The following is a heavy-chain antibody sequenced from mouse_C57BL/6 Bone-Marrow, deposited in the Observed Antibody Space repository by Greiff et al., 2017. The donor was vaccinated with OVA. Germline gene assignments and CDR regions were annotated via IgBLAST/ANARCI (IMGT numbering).Heavy chain of an antibody. J-gene: IGHJ4*01. CDR2: IYPSDSET. V-gene: IGHV1-61*01. D-gene: IGHD1-1*01. CDR1: GYTFTSYW. Sequence: VQLQQSGAELVRPGSSVKLSCKASGYTFTSYWMDWVKQRPGQGLEWIGNIYPSDSETHYNQKFKDKATLTVDKSSSTAYMQLSSLTSEDSAVYYGARGTITAGAMDYWGQGTAVTVSS. CDR3: ARGTITAGAMDY.